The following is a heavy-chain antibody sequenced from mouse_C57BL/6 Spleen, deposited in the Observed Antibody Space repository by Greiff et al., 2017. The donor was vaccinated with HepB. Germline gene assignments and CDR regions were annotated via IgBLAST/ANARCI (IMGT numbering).Heavy chain of an antibody. CDR1: GYSFTGYY. CDR2: INPSTGGT. D-gene: IGHD3-2*02. Sequence: VQLKESGPELVKPGASVKISCKASGYSFTGYYMNWVKQSPEKSLEWIGEINPSTGGTTYNQKFKAKATLTVDKSSSTAYMQLNSLTSEDSAVYYCAREEGSSGFDYWGQGTTLTVSS. J-gene: IGHJ2*01. V-gene: IGHV1-42*01. CDR3: AREEGSSGFDY.